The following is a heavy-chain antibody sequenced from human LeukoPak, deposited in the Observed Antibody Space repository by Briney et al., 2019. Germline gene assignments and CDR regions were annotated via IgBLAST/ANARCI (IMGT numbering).Heavy chain of an antibody. CDR1: GFTVANTR. J-gene: IGHJ4*02. CDR2: IYRDGTT. CDR3: IRERFGDYAEN. D-gene: IGHD4-17*01. V-gene: IGHV3-53*03. Sequence: GGSLRLSCVASGFTVANTRMGWVRQPPGKGLEWVSVIYRDGTTSYADSVKGRFTISGDISKNTVYLQINNLRAEDTAIYYCIRERFGDYAENWGQGTLVTVSS.